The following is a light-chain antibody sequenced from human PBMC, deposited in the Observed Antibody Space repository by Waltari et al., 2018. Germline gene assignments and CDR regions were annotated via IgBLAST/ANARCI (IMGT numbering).Light chain of an antibody. CDR3: QHADTFPLT. CDR2: GAS. Sequence: TCQASQDIKPYLAWYQHKPGRAPKLLIFGASGLQAGAPSRFSGSGSETYFTLTISSLQPEDLATYYCQHADTFPLTFGGGTKVEIK. V-gene: IGKV1-12*01. CDR1: QDIKPY. J-gene: IGKJ4*01.